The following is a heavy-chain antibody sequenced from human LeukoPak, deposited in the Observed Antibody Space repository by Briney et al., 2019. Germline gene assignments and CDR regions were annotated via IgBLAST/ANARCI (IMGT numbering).Heavy chain of an antibody. CDR2: IKQDGSEK. CDR1: GFTFSSYW. D-gene: IGHD3-16*01. V-gene: IGHV3-7*03. CDR3: AKDAQPRSRWFDP. J-gene: IGHJ5*02. Sequence: GGSLRLSCAASGFTFSSYWMSWVRQAPGQGLEWVANIKQDGSEKYYVDSVKGRFTISRDNAKNSLYLQMNTLRAEDTAMYYCAKDAQPRSRWFDPWGQGTLVTVSS.